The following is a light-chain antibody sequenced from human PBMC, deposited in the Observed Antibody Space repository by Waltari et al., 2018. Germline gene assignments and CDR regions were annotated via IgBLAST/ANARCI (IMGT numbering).Light chain of an antibody. CDR3: QHYVRLPAT. CDR1: QSVRGS. CDR2: GAS. Sequence: EIVLTQSPGTLSLSPGERATLSCRASQSVRGSLAWYQQKAGQAPRLLIYGASSRATGIPDRFSGSGLGTDFSLTISRLEPEDFAVYYCQHYVRLPATFGQGTKVEIK. J-gene: IGKJ1*01. V-gene: IGKV3-20*01.